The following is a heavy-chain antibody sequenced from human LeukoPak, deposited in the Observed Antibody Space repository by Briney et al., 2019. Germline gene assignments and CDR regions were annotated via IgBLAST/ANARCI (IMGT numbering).Heavy chain of an antibody. CDR3: ARDAGNYVWGSYRLGYYFDY. CDR2: IKQDGSEK. V-gene: IGHV3-7*01. J-gene: IGHJ4*02. D-gene: IGHD3-16*02. Sequence: GGSLRLSCAASGFTFSSYWMSWVRQAPGKGLEWVANIKQDGSEKYYVDSVKGRFTISRDNAKNSLYLQMNSLRAEDTAVYYCARDAGNYVWGSYRLGYYFDYWGQGTLVTVSS. CDR1: GFTFSSYW.